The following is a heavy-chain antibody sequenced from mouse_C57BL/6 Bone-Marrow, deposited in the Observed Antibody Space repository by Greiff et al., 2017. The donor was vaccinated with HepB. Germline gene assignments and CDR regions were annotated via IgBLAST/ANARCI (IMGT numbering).Heavy chain of an antibody. V-gene: IGHV5-6*01. CDR2: ISSGGSYT. J-gene: IGHJ2*01. CDR1: GFTFSSYG. CDR3: ARLYHHGSSYFDY. D-gene: IGHD1-1*01. Sequence: EVQVVESGGDLVKPGGSLKLSCAASGFTFSSYGMSWVRQTPDKRLEWVATISSGGSYTYYPDSVKGRFTISRDNAKNTLYLQMSSLKSEDTAMYYCARLYHHGSSYFDYWGKGTTLTVPS.